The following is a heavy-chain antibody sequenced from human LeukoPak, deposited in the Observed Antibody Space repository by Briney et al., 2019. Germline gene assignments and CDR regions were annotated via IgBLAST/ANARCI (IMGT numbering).Heavy chain of an antibody. CDR1: GFTFDDYA. D-gene: IGHD3-22*01. V-gene: IGHV3-9*01. CDR2: VNWNGGSL. J-gene: IGHJ4*02. CDR3: AKASYPDYYEPVFDS. Sequence: GGSLRLSCAASGFTFDDYAMHWVRQAPGKGLEWVSGVNWNGGSLGYADSVKGRFAISRANAKNSLYLQMNNLRTEDTASYYCAKASYPDYYEPVFDSWGQGTLVTVSS.